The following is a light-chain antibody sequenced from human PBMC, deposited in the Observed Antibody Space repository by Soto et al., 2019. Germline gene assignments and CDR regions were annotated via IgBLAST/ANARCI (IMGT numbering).Light chain of an antibody. CDR2: GAS. CDR3: QQYGSSPPIT. CDR1: QSVSSSY. J-gene: IGKJ5*01. Sequence: EIVLTQSPGTLSLSPGERATLSCRASQSVSSSYLAWYQQKPGQAPRLLLYGASSRATGIPDRFSGSGSGTDFPFTISRLEPEDFAVYYCQQYGSSPPITFGQGTRLEIK. V-gene: IGKV3-20*01.